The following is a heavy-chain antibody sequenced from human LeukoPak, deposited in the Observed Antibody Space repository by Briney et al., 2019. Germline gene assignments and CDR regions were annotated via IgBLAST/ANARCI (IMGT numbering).Heavy chain of an antibody. J-gene: IGHJ4*02. Sequence: GGSLRLSCAASGFTVSSNYMSWVRQAPGKGLEWVSVIYSGGSTYYADSVKGRFTISRDNAKNSVFLQMNSLRAEDTAVYYCARVEASGYDYGAFDYWGQGTLVTVSS. V-gene: IGHV3-53*01. CDR3: ARVEASGYDYGAFDY. CDR1: GFTVSSNY. CDR2: IYSGGST. D-gene: IGHD5-12*01.